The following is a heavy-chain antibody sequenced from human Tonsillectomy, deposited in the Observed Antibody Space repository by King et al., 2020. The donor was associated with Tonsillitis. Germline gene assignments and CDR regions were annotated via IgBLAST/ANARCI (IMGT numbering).Heavy chain of an antibody. CDR2: ISAYNGNT. D-gene: IGHD3-10*01. V-gene: IGHV1-18*01. CDR3: ARDHGDYFGSGSRNYYGMDV. CDR1: GYTFTTYG. J-gene: IGHJ6*02. Sequence: QLVQSGAEVKKPGASVKVSCKASGYTFTTYGVTWVRQAPGQGLEWMGWISAYNGNTDYAQKLQGRVTMTTDTSTSTAYMELRSLRSDDTAVYYCARDHGDYFGSGSRNYYGMDVWGQGTTVTVSS.